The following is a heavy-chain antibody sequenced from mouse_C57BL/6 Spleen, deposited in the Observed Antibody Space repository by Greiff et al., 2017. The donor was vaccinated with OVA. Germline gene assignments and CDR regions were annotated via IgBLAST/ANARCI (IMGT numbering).Heavy chain of an antibody. J-gene: IGHJ2*01. V-gene: IGHV1-7*01. D-gene: IGHD3-2*01. CDR1: GYTFNSYW. CDR3: ARSRQLDY. CDR2: INPSSGYT. Sequence: VQLQQSGAELAKPGASVKLSCKASGYTFNSYWMHWVKQRPGQGLEWIGYINPSSGYTKYNQKFKDKATLTADKSSSPAYLQLSSLTYAHSTVYYCARSRQLDYWGQGTTLTVSS.